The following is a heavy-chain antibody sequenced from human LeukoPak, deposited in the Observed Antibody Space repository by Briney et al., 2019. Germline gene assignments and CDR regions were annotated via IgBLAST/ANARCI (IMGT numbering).Heavy chain of an antibody. Sequence: ASVKVSCKASGYTFTTYDMHWVRQASGQGLEWMGWVSPNSGKTAYAQKFQGRVTMTRDTSISTGYMELSSLRSEDTAVYYCARGFGVVTYIDYWGQGTLVTVSS. J-gene: IGHJ4*02. D-gene: IGHD3-3*01. V-gene: IGHV1-8*02. CDR1: GYTFTTYD. CDR2: VSPNSGKT. CDR3: ARGFGVVTYIDY.